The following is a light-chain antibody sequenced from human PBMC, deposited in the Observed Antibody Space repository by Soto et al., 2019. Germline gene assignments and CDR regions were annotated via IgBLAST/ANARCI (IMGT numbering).Light chain of an antibody. J-gene: IGKJ1*01. CDR2: NSS. CDR1: QSVRSNY. Sequence: VVTQSPGTLSLSPGERATLSCRASQSVRSNYLAWYQQKPGQAPRLLIYNSSTRATGIPDRFSGSGSGTDFTLTISRLEPEDFALYYCQQYRDLPQTFGQGTKV. CDR3: QQYRDLPQT. V-gene: IGKV3-20*01.